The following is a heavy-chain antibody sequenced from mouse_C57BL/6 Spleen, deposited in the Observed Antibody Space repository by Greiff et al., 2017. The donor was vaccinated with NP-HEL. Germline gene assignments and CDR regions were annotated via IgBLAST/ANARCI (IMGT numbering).Heavy chain of an antibody. D-gene: IGHD1-1*01. J-gene: IGHJ3*01. CDR3: ARDYYGSSYWFAY. CDR2: IEPNSGGT. V-gene: IGHV1-72*01. CDR1: GYTFTSYW. Sequence: QVQLQQPGAELVKPGASVKLSCKASGYTFTSYWMHWVKQRPGRGLEWIGRIEPNSGGTKYNEKFKSKGTLTVDKPSSTAYMQLSSLTSEDSAVYYCARDYYGSSYWFAYWGQGTLVTVSA.